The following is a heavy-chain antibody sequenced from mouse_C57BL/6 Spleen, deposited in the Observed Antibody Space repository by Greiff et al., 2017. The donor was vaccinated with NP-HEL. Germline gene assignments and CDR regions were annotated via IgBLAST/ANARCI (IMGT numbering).Heavy chain of an antibody. V-gene: IGHV1-55*01. CDR1: GYTFTSYW. J-gene: IGHJ3*01. Sequence: QVQLQQSGAELVKPGASVKMSCKASGYTFTSYWITWVKQRPGQGLEWIGDIYPGSGSTNYNEKFKSKATLTVDTSSSTAYMQLSSLTSEDSAVYYCARLYYGNFPLPFAYWGQGTLVTVSA. CDR2: IYPGSGST. CDR3: ARLYYGNFPLPFAY. D-gene: IGHD2-1*01.